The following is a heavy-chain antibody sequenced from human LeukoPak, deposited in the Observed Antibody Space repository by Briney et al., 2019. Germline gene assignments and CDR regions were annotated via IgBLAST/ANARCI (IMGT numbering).Heavy chain of an antibody. CDR2: ISGSGGST. D-gene: IGHD2-8*02. CDR1: GFTFSSYA. J-gene: IGHJ4*02. Sequence: QTGGSLRLSCAASGFTFSSYAMSWVRQAPGKGLEWVSAISGSGGSTYYADSVKGRFTISRDNSKNTLYLQMNSLRAEDTAVYYCANARRDPLYCTGGVCYLKGYYFDYWGQGTLVTVSS. V-gene: IGHV3-23*01. CDR3: ANARRDPLYCTGGVCYLKGYYFDY.